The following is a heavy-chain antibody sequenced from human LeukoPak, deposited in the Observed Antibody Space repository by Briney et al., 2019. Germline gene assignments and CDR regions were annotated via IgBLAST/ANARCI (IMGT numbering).Heavy chain of an antibody. D-gene: IGHD2-8*02. CDR3: VRKESGGYFAY. J-gene: IGHJ4*02. CDR1: GYTFTNYL. V-gene: IGHV1-46*01. CDR2: ITPSVDTT. Sequence: ASVKVSCKASGYTFTNYLLHWVRQAPGQGLEWVGRITPSVDTTNYAQKFRGRVTMTRATSTSTVYMELSSLRSEDTAVYHCVRKESGGYFAYWGQGTLVTVSS.